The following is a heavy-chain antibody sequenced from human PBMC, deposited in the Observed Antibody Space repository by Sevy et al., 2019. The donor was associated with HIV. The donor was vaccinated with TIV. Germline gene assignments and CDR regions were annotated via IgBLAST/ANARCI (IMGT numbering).Heavy chain of an antibody. CDR1: GLTFSSHT. CDR3: ARADYGDYSCEFDY. Sequence: GGSLRLSCAASGLTFSSHTMHWVRQAPGKGLEWVAVISYDGSKKYYGDSVKGRFTISRDNSKNTLYLQMNSLRADETAVYYCARADYGDYSCEFDYWGQGTLVTVSS. CDR2: ISYDGSKK. J-gene: IGHJ4*02. D-gene: IGHD4-17*01. V-gene: IGHV3-30-3*01.